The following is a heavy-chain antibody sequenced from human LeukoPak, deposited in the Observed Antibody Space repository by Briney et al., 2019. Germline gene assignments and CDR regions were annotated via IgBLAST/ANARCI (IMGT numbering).Heavy chain of an antibody. V-gene: IGHV3-7*05. D-gene: IGHD6-6*01. CDR2: IQEDGGQK. J-gene: IGHJ4*02. Sequence: GGSLRLSCSASGFTFSTYWMSWVRQAPGKGLEWVANIQEDGGQKYCVDSVEGRFTISRDNAKNLLFLQMNSLRAEDTAVYYCARCHSTSSDDYWGQGTLVTVSS. CDR3: ARCHSTSSDDY. CDR1: GFTFSTYW.